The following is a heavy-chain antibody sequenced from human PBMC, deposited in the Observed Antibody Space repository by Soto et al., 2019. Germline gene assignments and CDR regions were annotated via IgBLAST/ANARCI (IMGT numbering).Heavy chain of an antibody. D-gene: IGHD3-22*01. V-gene: IGHV1-2*02. Sequence: ASVKVSCKASGYTFTGYYMHWVLQAPGQGLEWMGWINPNSGGTNYAQKFQGRVTMTRDTSISTAYMELSRLRSDDTAVYYCARGAHYYDSSGPIPYWGQGTLVTVSS. CDR2: INPNSGGT. CDR3: ARGAHYYDSSGPIPY. CDR1: GYTFTGYY. J-gene: IGHJ4*02.